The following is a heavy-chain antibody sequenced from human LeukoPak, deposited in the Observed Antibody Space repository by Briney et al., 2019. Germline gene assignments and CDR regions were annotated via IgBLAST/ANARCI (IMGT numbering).Heavy chain of an antibody. CDR3: ARHVAEYSSSWYLDY. V-gene: IGHV4-39*01. Sequence: SKTLSLTCTVSGGSISSSSSYWGWIRQPPGKGLEWIGSIYYSGSTYYNPSLKSRVSISVDTSKNQFSLKLSSVTAADTAVYYCARHVAEYSSSWYLDYWGQGTLVTVSS. CDR2: IYYSGST. J-gene: IGHJ4*02. D-gene: IGHD6-13*01. CDR1: GGSISSSSSY.